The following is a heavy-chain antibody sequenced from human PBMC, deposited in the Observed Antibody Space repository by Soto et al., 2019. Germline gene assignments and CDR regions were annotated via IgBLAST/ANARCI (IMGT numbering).Heavy chain of an antibody. J-gene: IGHJ5*02. D-gene: IGHD1-1*01. CDR3: VRVVAAAWNGLGGFDP. CDR1: GFTFSTSN. CDR2: ISSNSDYI. V-gene: IGHV3-21*02. Sequence: EVQLAESGGGLVKPGGSLRLSCAASGFTFSTSNMNWVRQAPGKGLEWVSSISSNSDYIYYADSVKGRFTISRENAKNSLYLHMKILRVEDRAVYYCVRVVAAAWNGLGGFDPWVQGTLVTVYS.